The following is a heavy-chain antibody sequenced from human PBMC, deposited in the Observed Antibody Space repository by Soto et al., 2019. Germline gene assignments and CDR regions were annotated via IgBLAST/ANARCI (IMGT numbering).Heavy chain of an antibody. CDR2: IYYSGST. Sequence: SETLSLTCAVSGGSISSRYYWSWIRQPPGKGLEWIGSIYYSGSTFYNPSLKSRVTISVDTSKNQFSLKLSSVTAADTAVYYCARRGSSWYVDFWGQGTLVTVSS. CDR1: GGSISSRYY. V-gene: IGHV4-39*01. D-gene: IGHD6-13*01. CDR3: ARRGSSWYVDF. J-gene: IGHJ4*02.